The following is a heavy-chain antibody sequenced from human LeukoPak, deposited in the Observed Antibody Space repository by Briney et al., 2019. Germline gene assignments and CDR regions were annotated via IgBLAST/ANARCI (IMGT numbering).Heavy chain of an antibody. J-gene: IGHJ5*02. CDR2: IYYSGST. Sequence: PSETLSLTCTVSGGSISSYYWSWIRQPPGKGLEWIGYIYYSGSTNYNPSLKSRVTISVDTSKNQFSLKLSSVTAADTAVYYCAREVEYSSSSWFDPWGQGTLVTVSS. CDR1: GGSISSYY. D-gene: IGHD6-6*01. V-gene: IGHV4-59*01. CDR3: AREVEYSSSSWFDP.